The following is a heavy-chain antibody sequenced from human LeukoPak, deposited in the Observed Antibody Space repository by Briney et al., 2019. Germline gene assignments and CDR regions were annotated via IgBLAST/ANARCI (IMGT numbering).Heavy chain of an antibody. CDR1: GDSISPYY. CDR2: VSAGGTP. CDR3: SRGGGQWLIPDFDY. J-gene: IGHJ4*02. V-gene: IGHV4-4*07. D-gene: IGHD6-19*01. Sequence: KPSETLSLTCTVSGDSISPYYWSWIRQSAEKGLQWIGRVSAGGTPDYNPSLKSRVTMSVDPSKTQFAPKMTSVTAADTAVYYCSRGGGQWLIPDFDYWGQGLPVIVSS.